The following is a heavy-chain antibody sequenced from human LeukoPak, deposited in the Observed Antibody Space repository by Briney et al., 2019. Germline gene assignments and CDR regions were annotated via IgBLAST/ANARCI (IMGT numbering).Heavy chain of an antibody. CDR3: AKTPRIAVAGTCYFDY. V-gene: IGHV3-30*18. J-gene: IGHJ4*02. Sequence: PGRSLRLSCAASGFTFSSYAMHWVRQAPGKGLEWVGVISYDGSNTYYVDSVKGRFTISRDNSKNTVYLQMNSLRAEDTAVYYRAKTPRIAVAGTCYFDYWGQGTLVTVPS. CDR2: ISYDGSNT. D-gene: IGHD6-19*01. CDR1: GFTFSSYA.